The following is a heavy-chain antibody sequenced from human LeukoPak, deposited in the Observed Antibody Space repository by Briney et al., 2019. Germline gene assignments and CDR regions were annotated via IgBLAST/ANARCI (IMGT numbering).Heavy chain of an antibody. V-gene: IGHV4-59*01. CDR3: ERGYYLDY. J-gene: IGHJ4*02. D-gene: IGHD3-10*01. CDR2: IYYSGST. CDR1: GGSISSYY. Sequence: SETLSLTCTVSGGSISSYYWSWIRQPPGKGLEWIGYIYYSGSTNYNPSLKSRVTISVDTSKNQFSLKLSSVTAADTAVYYCERGYYLDYWGQGNLVTVSS.